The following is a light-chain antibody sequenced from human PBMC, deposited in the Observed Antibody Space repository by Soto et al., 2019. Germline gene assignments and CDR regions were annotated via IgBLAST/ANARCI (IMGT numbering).Light chain of an antibody. CDR1: QRISNW. Sequence: DIQMTQSPSTLSASVGDRVTITCRASQRISNWLAWYQQEPGKAPNLLISKASSLESGVPSRFSGSGSGTEFTLTISSLQPDDFATYFCQQYDTYSWTFGQGTKVEIK. CDR2: KAS. J-gene: IGKJ1*01. CDR3: QQYDTYSWT. V-gene: IGKV1-5*03.